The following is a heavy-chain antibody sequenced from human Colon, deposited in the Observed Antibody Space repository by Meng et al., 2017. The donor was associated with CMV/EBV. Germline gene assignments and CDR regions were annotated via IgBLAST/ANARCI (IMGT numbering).Heavy chain of an antibody. J-gene: IGHJ3*01. CDR3: ARDQYPF. D-gene: IGHD2/OR15-2a*01. CDR1: GYSISSGYF. V-gene: IGHV4-38-2*02. CDR2: TYHSGTT. Sequence: SETLSLTCTVSGYSISSGYFWGCIRQPPGKGLEWIGSTYHSGTTHYNPSLKSRVTISVDTSKNQFSLKLSSVTAADTAVYYCARDQYPFWGRGTMVTVSS.